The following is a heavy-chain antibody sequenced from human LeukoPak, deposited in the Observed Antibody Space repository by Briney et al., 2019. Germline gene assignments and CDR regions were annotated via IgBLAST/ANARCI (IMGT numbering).Heavy chain of an antibody. V-gene: IGHV3-20*04. CDR3: ARDLGGDTSSYWYFDL. CDR1: GFTFDDDG. Sequence: GGSLRLSCAASGFTFDDDGMSWVRQAPGKGLEWVSSIIWNAATTGYADSVEGRFTVSRDNAKNILYLQMNSLKAEDTALYYCARDLGGDTSSYWYFDLWGRGTLVTVSS. CDR2: IIWNAATT. D-gene: IGHD2-21*02. J-gene: IGHJ2*01.